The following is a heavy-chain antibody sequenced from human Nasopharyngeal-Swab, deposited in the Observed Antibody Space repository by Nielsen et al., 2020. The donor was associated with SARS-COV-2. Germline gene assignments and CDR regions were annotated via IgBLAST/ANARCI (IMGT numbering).Heavy chain of an antibody. J-gene: IGHJ6*02. CDR2: IYYSGST. Sequence: LRLRPGKGLEWIGYIYYSGSTNYNPSLKSRVTISVDTSKNQFSLKLSSVTAADTAVYYCARVDYYYYGMDVWGQGTTVTVSS. CDR3: ARVDYYYYGMDV. V-gene: IGHV4-59*01.